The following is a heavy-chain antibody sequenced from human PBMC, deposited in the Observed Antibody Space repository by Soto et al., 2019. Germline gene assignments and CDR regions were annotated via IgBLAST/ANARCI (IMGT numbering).Heavy chain of an antibody. Sequence: EVQLLESGGGLVQPGGSLRLSCAASGFTFSSYAMSWVRQAPGKGLEWVSAISGSGGSTYYADSVKGRFTISRDNSKNTLYLQMSSMRAADTAVYYCAADSSGLSPFGYFDLWGSGTLVTVSS. V-gene: IGHV3-23*01. CDR3: AADSSGLSPFGYFDL. CDR2: ISGSGGST. CDR1: GFTFSSYA. J-gene: IGHJ2*01. D-gene: IGHD3-22*01.